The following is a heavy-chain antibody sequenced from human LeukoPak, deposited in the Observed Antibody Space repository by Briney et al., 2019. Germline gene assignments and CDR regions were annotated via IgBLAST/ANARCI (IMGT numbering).Heavy chain of an antibody. CDR3: ARVNYYDSSGLPYYYYMDV. J-gene: IGHJ6*03. CDR2: IYTSGST. Sequence: SETLSLTCTVSGGSISSGSYYWSWIRQPAGKGLEWIGRIYTSGSTNYNPSLKSRVTISVDTSKNQFSLKLSSVTAADTAVYYCARVNYYDSSGLPYYYYMDVWGKGTTVTVSS. D-gene: IGHD3-22*01. V-gene: IGHV4-61*02. CDR1: GGSISSGSYY.